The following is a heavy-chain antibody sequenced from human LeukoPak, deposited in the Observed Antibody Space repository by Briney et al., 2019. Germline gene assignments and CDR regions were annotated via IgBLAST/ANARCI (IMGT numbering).Heavy chain of an antibody. V-gene: IGHV4-4*07. CDR1: GGSINSY. Sequence: PSETLSLTCTVSGGSINSYWSWMRQPAGKGLEWIGRISGSGSTTYNPSLKSRLSISIDTSKNQFSLKLMSVTAADTAVYYCARDSRRGYCSGGSCRTYFDYWGQGTLVTVSS. CDR3: ARDSRRGYCSGGSCRTYFDY. CDR2: ISGSGST. D-gene: IGHD2-15*01. J-gene: IGHJ4*02.